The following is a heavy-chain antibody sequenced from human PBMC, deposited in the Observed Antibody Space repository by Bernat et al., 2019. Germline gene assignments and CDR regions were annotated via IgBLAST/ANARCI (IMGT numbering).Heavy chain of an antibody. D-gene: IGHD6-13*01. CDR3: AREGQQLESVFDY. CDR2: IWYDGSNK. V-gene: IGHV3-33*01. CDR1: GFTFSSYG. J-gene: IGHJ4*02. Sequence: QVQLVESGGGVVQPGRSLRLSCAASGFTFSSYGMHWVRQAPGKGLEWVAVIWYDGSNKYYADSVKGRFTISRDNSKNTLYLQMNSLRAEDTAVYYCAREGQQLESVFDYWGQGTLVTVSS.